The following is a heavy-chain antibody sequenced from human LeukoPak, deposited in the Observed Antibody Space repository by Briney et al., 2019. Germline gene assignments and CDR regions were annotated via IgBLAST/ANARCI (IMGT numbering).Heavy chain of an antibody. V-gene: IGHV4-4*07. Sequence: SETLSPTCTVSGGSISSYYWSWIRQPAGKGLEWIGRIYTSGSTNYNPSLKSRVTMSVDTSKNQFSLKLSSVTAADTAVYYCARRGSSWDYFDYWGQGALVTVSS. CDR2: IYTSGST. CDR1: GGSISSYY. CDR3: ARRGSSWDYFDY. J-gene: IGHJ4*02. D-gene: IGHD6-6*01.